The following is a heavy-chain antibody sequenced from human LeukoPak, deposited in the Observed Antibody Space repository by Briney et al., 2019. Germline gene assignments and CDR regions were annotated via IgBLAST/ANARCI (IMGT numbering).Heavy chain of an antibody. CDR2: ISSSGSTI. V-gene: IGHV3-48*03. J-gene: IGHJ6*03. CDR1: GFTFSSYE. Sequence: PGGSLRLSCAASGFTFSSYEMNWVRQAPGKGLEWVSYISSSGSTIYYADSVKGRFTISRDNSKNTLYLQMNSLRAEDTAIYYCAINNVGYYMDVWGKGTTVTVSS. D-gene: IGHD2-21*01. CDR3: AINNVGYYMDV.